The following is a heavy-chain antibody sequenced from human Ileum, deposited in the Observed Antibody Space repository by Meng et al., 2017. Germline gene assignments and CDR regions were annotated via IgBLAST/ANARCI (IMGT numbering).Heavy chain of an antibody. D-gene: IGHD3-22*01. CDR1: GFTFSSYA. Sequence: GESLKISCAASGFTFSSYAMSWVRQAPGKGLEWVSGIGGSGGSTYYADSVKGRFTISRDNSKNTVDLQMNSLRAEDTAVYYCAKADTSAYYYDSWGQGILVTVSS. CDR3: AKADTSAYYYDS. J-gene: IGHJ5*01. CDR2: IGGSGGST. V-gene: IGHV3-23*01.